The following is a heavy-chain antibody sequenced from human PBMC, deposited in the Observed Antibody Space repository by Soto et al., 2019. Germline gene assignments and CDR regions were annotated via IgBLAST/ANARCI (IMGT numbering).Heavy chain of an antibody. V-gene: IGHV3-48*02. J-gene: IGHJ4*02. D-gene: IGHD2-15*01. CDR2: ISGSGDAF. CDR1: GFTFSTYS. Sequence: EVQLVESGGGLVQPGGSLRLSCAASGFTFSTYSMNWVRQAPGKGLEWVSYISGSGDAFYSADSVMGRFTIARDNAKNSLYLQMNSLRDEDTAVYYCARDRYCSGGNCPLQNPDYWGQGTLVTVSS. CDR3: ARDRYCSGGNCPLQNPDY.